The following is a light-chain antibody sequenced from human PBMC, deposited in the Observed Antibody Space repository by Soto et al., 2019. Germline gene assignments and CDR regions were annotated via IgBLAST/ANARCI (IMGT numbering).Light chain of an antibody. Sequence: EIVLTQSPGTLSLSPGERATLSCRASQSVSSSFLAWYQQKPGQAPRLLIYAASSSSTGIPDRFSVSGSGSDFTFTISTLEPEAFVVYYCQHYYSSTWTLGQGTKVEVK. J-gene: IGKJ1*01. V-gene: IGKV3-20*01. CDR2: AAS. CDR1: QSVSSSF. CDR3: QHYYSSTWT.